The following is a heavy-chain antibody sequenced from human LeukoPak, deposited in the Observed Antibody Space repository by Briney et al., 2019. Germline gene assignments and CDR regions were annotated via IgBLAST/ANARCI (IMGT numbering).Heavy chain of an antibody. J-gene: IGHJ4*02. CDR2: INPNSGGT. V-gene: IGHV1-2*02. CDR3: ARDKSVWFGDLSTTYFDY. Sequence: ASVKVSCKASGYTLTGYYMHWVRQAPGQGLEWMGWINPNSGGTNYAQKLQGRVTMSRDTSISTAYMELSRLRSDDTAVYYCARDKSVWFGDLSTTYFDYWGQGTLVTVSS. CDR1: GYTLTGYY. D-gene: IGHD3-10*01.